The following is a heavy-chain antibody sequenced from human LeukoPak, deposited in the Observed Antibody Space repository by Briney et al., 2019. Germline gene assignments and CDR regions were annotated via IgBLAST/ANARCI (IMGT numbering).Heavy chain of an antibody. Sequence: SETLSLTCTVSDGSISSSSYYWGWIRQPPGKGLEWIGSIYYSGSTYYNPSLKSRVTISVDTSKNQFSLKLSSVTAADTAVYYCAGGPGYCTNGVCYTIDYWGQGTLVTVSS. CDR1: DGSISSSSYY. CDR3: AGGPGYCTNGVCYTIDY. D-gene: IGHD2-8*01. J-gene: IGHJ4*02. CDR2: IYYSGST. V-gene: IGHV4-39*07.